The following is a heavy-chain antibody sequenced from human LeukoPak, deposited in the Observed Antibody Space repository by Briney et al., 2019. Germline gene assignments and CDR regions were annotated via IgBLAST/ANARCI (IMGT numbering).Heavy chain of an antibody. Sequence: GGSLRLSCAASGFTFSSYSMNWVRQAPGKGLEWVSSISSSSSYIYYADSVKGRFTISRDNAKNSLYPQMNSLRAEDTAVYYCARGFDPGAFDIWGQGTMVTVSS. J-gene: IGHJ3*02. CDR2: ISSSSSYI. D-gene: IGHD3-9*01. V-gene: IGHV3-21*01. CDR3: ARGFDPGAFDI. CDR1: GFTFSSYS.